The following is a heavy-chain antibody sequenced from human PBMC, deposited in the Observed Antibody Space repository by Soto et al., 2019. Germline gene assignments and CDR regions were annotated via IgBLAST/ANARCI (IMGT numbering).Heavy chain of an antibody. CDR2: IIPIFGTA. Sequence: GQGLEWMGGIIPIFGTANYAQKFQGRVTITADESTSTAYMELSSLRSEDTAVYYCARDTEMEPYNWCDPWGQGTLVTVS. V-gene: IGHV1-69*01. D-gene: IGHD1-1*01. J-gene: IGHJ5*02. CDR3: ARDTEMEPYNWCDP.